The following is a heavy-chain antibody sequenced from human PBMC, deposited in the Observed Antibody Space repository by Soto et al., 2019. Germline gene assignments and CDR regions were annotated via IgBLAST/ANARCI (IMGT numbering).Heavy chain of an antibody. V-gene: IGHV3-15*07. J-gene: IGHJ5*02. CDR3: AKGGCSGVSCGWFDP. CDR1: GFTFSNAC. Sequence: VGSLRLSCAASGFTFSNACMNWVRQAPGKGLEWVGRIKSKTDGGTTDYAAPVKGRFTISRDDSKNTLYLQMSSLRAEDTAVYLCAKGGCSGVSCGWFDPWGQGTLVTVSS. CDR2: IKSKTDGGTT. D-gene: IGHD2-15*01.